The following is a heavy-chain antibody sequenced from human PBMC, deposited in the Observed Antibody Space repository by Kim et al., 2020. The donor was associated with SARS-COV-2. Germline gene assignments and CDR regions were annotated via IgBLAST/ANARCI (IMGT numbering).Heavy chain of an antibody. J-gene: IGHJ4*02. CDR2: ISYDGSNK. CDR3: ARVDCSGGSCYGFDY. CDR1: GFTFSSYA. V-gene: IGHV3-30*04. Sequence: GGSLRLSCAASGFTFSSYAMHWVRQAPGKGLEWVAVISYDGSNKYYADSVKGRFTISRDNSKNTLYLQMNSLRAEDTAVYYCARVDCSGGSCYGFDYWGQGTLVTVSS. D-gene: IGHD2-15*01.